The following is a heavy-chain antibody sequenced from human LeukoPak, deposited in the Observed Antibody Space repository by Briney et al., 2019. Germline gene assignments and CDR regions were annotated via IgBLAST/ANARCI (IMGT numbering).Heavy chain of an antibody. Sequence: SVKVSCKASGGTYSSYAISWVRQAPGQGLEWMGGIIPIFGTANYAQKFQGRVTITADESTSTAYMELSSLRSEDTAVYYCARVVGIAVAEYYFDYWGQGTLVTVSS. CDR3: ARVVGIAVAEYYFDY. D-gene: IGHD6-19*01. J-gene: IGHJ4*02. V-gene: IGHV1-69*13. CDR1: GGTYSSYA. CDR2: IIPIFGTA.